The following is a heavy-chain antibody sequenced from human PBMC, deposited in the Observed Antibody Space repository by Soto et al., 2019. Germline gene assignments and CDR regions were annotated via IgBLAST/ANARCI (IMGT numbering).Heavy chain of an antibody. CDR3: AIVGWGDGVDY. D-gene: IGHD3-16*01. CDR1: GFTFSTSW. J-gene: IGHJ4*02. CDR2: INTDGSST. Sequence: EVQLVESGGDLVQPGGSLRLSCAASGFTFSTSWMHWVRHAPGKGLVWVSLINTDGSSTRYADSVKGRFTISRDNAKNTLYLQMNSLRAEDTAMYYCAIVGWGDGVDYWGQGTLVTVSS. V-gene: IGHV3-74*01.